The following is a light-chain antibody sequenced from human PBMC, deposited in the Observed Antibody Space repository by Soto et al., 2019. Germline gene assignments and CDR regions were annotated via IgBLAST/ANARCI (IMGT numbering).Light chain of an antibody. J-gene: IGKJ2*01. CDR3: QQSYSTPGYT. CDR2: AAS. V-gene: IGKV1-39*01. CDR1: QSINSY. Sequence: DIQMTHSPSSLSASVGDRVTITCRASQSINSYLNWYQQKPGKAPKLLIYAASSLQSGVPSRFSGSGSGTDFTLTISSLQPEDFATYYCQQSYSTPGYTFGQGTKLEIK.